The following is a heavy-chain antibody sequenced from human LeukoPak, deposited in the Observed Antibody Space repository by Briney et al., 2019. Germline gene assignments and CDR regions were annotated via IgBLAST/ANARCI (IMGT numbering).Heavy chain of an antibody. J-gene: IGHJ4*02. V-gene: IGHV2-5*01. D-gene: IGHD3-22*01. CDR3: AHSLYDSSGYYYFDY. Sequence: SGPTLVNPTQTLTLTCTFSGFSLSTSGVAVGWIRQPPGEALEWLALNYWNDDKRYSPSLKSRLTITKDTSKYRVVLTMTNMDPVDTATYYCAHSLYDSSGYYYFDYWGQGTLVTVSS. CDR2: NYWNDDK. CDR1: GFSLSTSGVA.